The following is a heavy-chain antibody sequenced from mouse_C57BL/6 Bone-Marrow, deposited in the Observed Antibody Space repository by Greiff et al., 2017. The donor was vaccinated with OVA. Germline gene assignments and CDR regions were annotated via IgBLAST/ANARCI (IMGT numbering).Heavy chain of an antibody. J-gene: IGHJ2*01. D-gene: IGHD1-1*01. CDR2: IDPETGGT. CDR1: GYTFTDYE. V-gene: IGHV1-15*01. CDR3: TRRHYYVSPPYFDY. Sequence: QVHVKQSGAELVRPGASVTLSCKASGYTFTDYEMHWVKQTPVHGLEWIGAIDPETGGTAYNQKFKGKAILTADKSSSTAYMELRSLTSEDSAFYYCTRRHYYVSPPYFDYWGQGTTLTVSS.